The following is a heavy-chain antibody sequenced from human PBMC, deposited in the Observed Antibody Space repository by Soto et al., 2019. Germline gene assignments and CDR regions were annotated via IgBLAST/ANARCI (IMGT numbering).Heavy chain of an antibody. J-gene: IGHJ3*02. CDR2: ISYDGSNK. CDR3: ARVRGSSWYEGAFDI. V-gene: IGHV3-30-3*01. D-gene: IGHD6-13*01. Sequence: QVQLVESGGGVVQPGRSLRLSCAASGFTFSSYAMHWVRQAPGKGLEWVAVISYDGSNKYYADSVKGRFTISRDNSKNTLYLQMHSLRAEDTAVYHCARVRGSSWYEGAFDIWGQGTMVTVSS. CDR1: GFTFSSYA.